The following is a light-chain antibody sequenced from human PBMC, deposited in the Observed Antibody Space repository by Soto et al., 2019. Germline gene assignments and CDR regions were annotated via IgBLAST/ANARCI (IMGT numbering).Light chain of an antibody. CDR2: KAS. CDR1: QSISSW. J-gene: IGKJ3*01. V-gene: IGKV1-5*03. CDR3: QQYNGYA. Sequence: DIQMTQSPSTLSASVGDRVTITCRASQSISSWLAWYQQKPGKAPKLLIYKASSLESGVPSRFSGSGSGTEFTLTISSLQPDDFATYYCQQYNGYAFGPGTKVDIK.